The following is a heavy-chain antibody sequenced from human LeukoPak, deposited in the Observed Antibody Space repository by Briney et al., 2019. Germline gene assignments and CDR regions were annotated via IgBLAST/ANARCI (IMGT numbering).Heavy chain of an antibody. J-gene: IGHJ5*02. CDR3: ARHDSYDFWSGSTGRFDP. CDR2: IYPGDSDT. V-gene: IGHV5-51*01. Sequence: GESLKISCKGSGYSFTSYWIGWVRQMPGKGLGWMGIIYPGDSDTRYSPSFQGQVTISADKSISTAYLQWSSLKASDTAMYYCARHDSYDFWSGSTGRFDPWGQGTLVTVSS. D-gene: IGHD3-3*01. CDR1: GYSFTSYW.